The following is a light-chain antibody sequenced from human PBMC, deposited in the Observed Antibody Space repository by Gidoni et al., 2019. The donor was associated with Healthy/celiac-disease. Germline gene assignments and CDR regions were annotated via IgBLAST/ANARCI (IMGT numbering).Light chain of an antibody. V-gene: IGKV3-15*01. Sequence: ELVMTQSPATLSVSPGERATLSCRASQSVSSNLAWYQQKPGQAPRLPIYGASTRATGIPARFSGSGSGTEFTLTISSLQSEDFAVYYCQQYNNWPLGYTFGQGTKLEIK. J-gene: IGKJ2*01. CDR2: GAS. CDR1: QSVSSN. CDR3: QQYNNWPLGYT.